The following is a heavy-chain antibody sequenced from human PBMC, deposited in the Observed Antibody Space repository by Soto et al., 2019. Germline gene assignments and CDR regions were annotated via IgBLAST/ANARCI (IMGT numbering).Heavy chain of an antibody. CDR2: ISSDGSNK. V-gene: IGHV3-30-3*01. CDR1: GFTFSSHA. J-gene: IGHJ4*02. CDR3: ARDDEGGSDCDLGY. Sequence: QVQLVESGGGVVQPGRSLRLSCAVSGFTFSSHAMHWVRQAPGKGLEWVALISSDGSNKYYADSVKGRFTTSRDNSKNTRYLQMNSLRGEDTAVYYWARDDEGGSDCDLGYWGQGALVTVSS. D-gene: IGHD1-26*01.